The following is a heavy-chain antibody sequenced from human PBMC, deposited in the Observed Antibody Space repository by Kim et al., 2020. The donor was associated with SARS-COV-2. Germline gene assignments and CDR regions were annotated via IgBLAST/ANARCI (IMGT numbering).Heavy chain of an antibody. J-gene: IGHJ4*02. CDR2: IYYSGST. CDR3: ARVSDGLLGMDDY. V-gene: IGHV4-31*03. Sequence: SETLSLTCTVSGGSISSGGYYWSWIRQHPGKGLEWIGYIYYSGSTYYNPSLKSRVTISVDTSKNQFSLKLSSVTAADTAVYYCARVSDGLLGMDDYWGQGTLVTVSS. D-gene: IGHD7-27*01. CDR1: GGSISSGGYY.